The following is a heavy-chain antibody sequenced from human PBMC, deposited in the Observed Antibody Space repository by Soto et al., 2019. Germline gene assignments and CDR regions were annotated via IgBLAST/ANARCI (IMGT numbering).Heavy chain of an antibody. CDR3: ARFITDMDTVATPQDAFDI. D-gene: IGHD5-12*01. Sequence: ASVKVSCKVSGYTLTELSMHWVRQAPGQGLEWMGGIIPIFGTANYAQKFQGRVTITADESTSTAYMELSSLRSEDTAVYYCARFITDMDTVATPQDAFDIWGQGTMVTVSS. V-gene: IGHV1-69*13. J-gene: IGHJ3*02. CDR1: GYTLTELS. CDR2: IIPIFGTA.